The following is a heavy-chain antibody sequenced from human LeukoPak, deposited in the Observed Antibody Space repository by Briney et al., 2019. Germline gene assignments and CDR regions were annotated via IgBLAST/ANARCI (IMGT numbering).Heavy chain of an antibody. D-gene: IGHD6-19*01. V-gene: IGHV3-30*03. J-gene: IGHJ4*02. Sequence: PGGSLRLSCAASGFTFSSYWMSWVRQAPGKGLEWVAVISYDGSNKYYADSVKGRFTISRDNSKNTLYLHMNSLRADDTAVYYCARDIVPYSSGWSGGFDYWGQGTLVTVSS. CDR2: ISYDGSNK. CDR3: ARDIVPYSSGWSGGFDY. CDR1: GFTFSSYW.